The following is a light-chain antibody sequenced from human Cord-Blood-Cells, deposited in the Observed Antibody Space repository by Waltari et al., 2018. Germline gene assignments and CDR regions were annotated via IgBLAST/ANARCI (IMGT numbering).Light chain of an antibody. CDR1: SGDVGCYYV. CDR3: SSYAGSNTYV. Sequence: SALTPARVVGCPPGPTVIISCTATSGDVGCYYVFCWYQQHPGKAPKLMIYDVSKRPSGVPNRFSGSKSGNTASLTISGLQAEDEADYYCSSYAGSNTYVLGTGTKVTVL. J-gene: IGLJ1*01. V-gene: IGLV2-11*01. CDR2: DVS.